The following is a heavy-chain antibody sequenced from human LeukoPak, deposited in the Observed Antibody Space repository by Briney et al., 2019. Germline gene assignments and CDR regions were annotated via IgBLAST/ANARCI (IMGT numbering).Heavy chain of an antibody. CDR2: INQDGSEK. CDR3: ARPFGSGTYYQFDL. CDR1: GFTFTSYW. J-gene: IGHJ4*02. D-gene: IGHD3-10*01. V-gene: IGHV3-7*04. Sequence: GGSLRLSCAASGFTFTSYWMSWVRQAPGKGLEWVANINQDGSEKYYVDSVKGRFTISRDNAKNSLYLQVNSLRADDTAVYYCARPFGSGTYYQFDLWGQGTLVTVSS.